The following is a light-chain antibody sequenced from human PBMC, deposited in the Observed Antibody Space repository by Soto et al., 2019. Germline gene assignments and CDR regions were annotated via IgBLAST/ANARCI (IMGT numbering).Light chain of an antibody. Sequence: DVVMTQSPLSLPVILGQPASISCRSSQSLVSSDGHTYLNWFQQRPGQSPRRLIYKVSNRDSGVQDRFSGSGSGTDFTLKISRVEAEDVGVYYCMQGTHWPSTFGGGTKVEIK. CDR1: QSLVSSDGHTY. V-gene: IGKV2-30*01. CDR3: MQGTHWPST. J-gene: IGKJ4*01. CDR2: KVS.